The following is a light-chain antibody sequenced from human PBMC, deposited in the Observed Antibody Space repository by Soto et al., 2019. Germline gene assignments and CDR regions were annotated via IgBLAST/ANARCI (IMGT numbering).Light chain of an antibody. CDR3: CSYAGGYIYV. Sequence: QSVLTQPRSVSVSPGQSVTISCTGTNSDVGGYNYVSWYQQHPVKAPKLMIYDVTKRPSGVPDRFSGSKSGNTASLTISGLQAEDEADYYCCSYAGGYIYVFGSGTKVTVL. CDR1: NSDVGGYNY. CDR2: DVT. V-gene: IGLV2-11*01. J-gene: IGLJ1*01.